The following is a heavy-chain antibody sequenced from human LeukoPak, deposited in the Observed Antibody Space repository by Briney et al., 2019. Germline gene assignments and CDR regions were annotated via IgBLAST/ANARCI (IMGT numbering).Heavy chain of an antibody. J-gene: IGHJ4*02. CDR1: GFTFSSYA. CDR2: ISGSGGST. Sequence: GGSLRLSCGASGFTFSSYAMNWVRQAPGKGLEWVSCISGSGGSTYYADSVKGRFTISRDNAKNSLYLQMNSLRAEDTAVYYCARVVTAIHYWGQGTLVTVSS. CDR3: ARVVTAIHY. D-gene: IGHD2-21*02. V-gene: IGHV3-23*01.